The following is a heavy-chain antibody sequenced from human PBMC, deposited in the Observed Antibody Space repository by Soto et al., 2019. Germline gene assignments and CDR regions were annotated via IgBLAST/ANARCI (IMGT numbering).Heavy chain of an antibody. Sequence: SQTLSLTCAISGDSVSSNSAAWNWIRQSPSRGLEWLGRTYYRSKWYNDYAVSVKSRITINPDTSKNQFSLQLNSVTPEDTAVYYSASPYLRGGSRCAWYSWLDPWGQGPLVTV. J-gene: IGHJ5*02. CDR2: TYYRSKWYN. CDR3: ASPYLRGGSRCAWYSWLDP. D-gene: IGHD2-15*01. CDR1: GDSVSSNSAA. V-gene: IGHV6-1*01.